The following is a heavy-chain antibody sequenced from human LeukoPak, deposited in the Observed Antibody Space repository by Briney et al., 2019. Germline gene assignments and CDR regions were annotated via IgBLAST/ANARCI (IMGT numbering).Heavy chain of an antibody. D-gene: IGHD3-22*01. CDR2: INHSGST. CDR3: ARGRVVFRYYNDSSGYPFDY. CDR1: GGSFSGYY. Sequence: NPSETLSLTCAVYGGSFSGYYWSWIRQPPGKGLEWIGEINHSGSTNYNPSLKSRVTISVDTSKNQFSLKLSSVTAADTAVYYCARGRVVFRYYNDSSGYPFDYWGQGTLVTVSS. V-gene: IGHV4-34*01. J-gene: IGHJ4*02.